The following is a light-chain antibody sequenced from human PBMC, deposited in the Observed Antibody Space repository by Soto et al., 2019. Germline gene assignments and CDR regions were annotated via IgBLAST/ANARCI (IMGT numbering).Light chain of an antibody. V-gene: IGKV4-1*01. Sequence: DIVMTQSPDSLAVSLGERATINCKSSQSVLYSSKNKNYLAWYQQKPGQPPKLLIYWASARESGVPDRFSGSGSGTDFTLTISSLQAEDVAGYYCQQYYSTPYTFGQGTKLEIK. CDR2: WAS. J-gene: IGKJ2*01. CDR3: QQYYSTPYT. CDR1: QSVLYSSKNKNY.